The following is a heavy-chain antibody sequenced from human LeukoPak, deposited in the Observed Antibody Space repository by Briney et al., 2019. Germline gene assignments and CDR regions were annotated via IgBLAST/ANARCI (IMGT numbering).Heavy chain of an antibody. D-gene: IGHD3-22*01. CDR1: GFTFSSYS. J-gene: IGHJ4*02. CDR2: ISSGSTSK. V-gene: IGHV3-48*04. Sequence: GGSLRLSCAASGFTFSSYSMNWVRQAPGKGLEWVSYISSGSTSKYYADSVKGRFTISRDNAKNSLYLQMNSLRAEDTAVYYCARDYYDSSGYYVYWGQGTLVTVSS. CDR3: ARDYYDSSGYYVY.